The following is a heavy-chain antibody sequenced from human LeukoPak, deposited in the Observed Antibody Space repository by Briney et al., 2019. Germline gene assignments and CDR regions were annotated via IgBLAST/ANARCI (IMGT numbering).Heavy chain of an antibody. D-gene: IGHD4-23*01. CDR2: IIPIFGIA. J-gene: IGHJ4*02. CDR3: ARDPYGGNSSVDY. Sequence: ASVKVSCKASGGTFSSYATSWVRQAPGQGLEWMGRIIPIFGIANYAQKFQGRVTITADKSTSTAYMELSSLRSEDTAVYYCARDPYGGNSSVDYWGQGTLVTVSS. CDR1: GGTFSSYA. V-gene: IGHV1-69*04.